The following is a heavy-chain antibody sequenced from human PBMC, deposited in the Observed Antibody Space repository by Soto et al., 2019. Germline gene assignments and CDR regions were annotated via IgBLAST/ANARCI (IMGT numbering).Heavy chain of an antibody. CDR1: GFTVSSNY. CDR2: IYSGGST. Sequence: GGSLRLSCAASGFTVSSNYMSWVRQAPGKGLEWVSVIYSGGSTYYADSVKGRFTISRDNSKNTLYLQMNSLRAEDTAVYYCARGGYDYIWGRPNYYYYMDVWGKGTTVTVSS. V-gene: IGHV3-66*01. CDR3: ARGGYDYIWGRPNYYYYMDV. J-gene: IGHJ6*03. D-gene: IGHD3-16*01.